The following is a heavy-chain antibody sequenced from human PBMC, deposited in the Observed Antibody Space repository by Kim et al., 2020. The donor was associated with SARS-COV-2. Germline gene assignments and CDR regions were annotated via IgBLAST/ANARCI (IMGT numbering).Heavy chain of an antibody. CDR3: ATLKWLVDY. Sequence: GSPNYDPSLKSRVTISVDKSKNQFSLKLSSVTAADTAVYYCATLKWLVDYWGQGTLVTVSS. J-gene: IGHJ4*02. V-gene: IGHV4-4*02. CDR2: GSP. D-gene: IGHD6-19*01.